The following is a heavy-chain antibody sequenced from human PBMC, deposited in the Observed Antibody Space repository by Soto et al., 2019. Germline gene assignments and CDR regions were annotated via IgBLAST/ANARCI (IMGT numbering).Heavy chain of an antibody. J-gene: IGHJ1*01. CDR1: GFTFSSYS. D-gene: IGHD3-22*01. Sequence: PGGSLRLSCAASGFTFSSYSMNWVRQAPGKGLEWVSYISSSSSTIYYADSVKGRFTISRDNAKNSLYLQMNSLRAEDTAVYYCARTLFPSYYYDSSGNPPEYFQHWGQGTLVTVSS. CDR3: ARTLFPSYYYDSSGNPPEYFQH. V-gene: IGHV3-48*01. CDR2: ISSSSSTI.